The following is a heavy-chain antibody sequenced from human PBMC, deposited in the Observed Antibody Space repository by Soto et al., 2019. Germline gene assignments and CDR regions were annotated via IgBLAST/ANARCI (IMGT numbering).Heavy chain of an antibody. CDR2: IDPSDSYT. V-gene: IGHV5-10-1*01. J-gene: IGHJ6*01. Sequence: GEALKISCKCSGYIFTSYWIILVRQMPGKGLEWMGRIDPSDSYTNYSPSFKGHVTISADKSISTAYLQWSSLKASDTAMYYCARHNRTGRYYGMDVWGQRTTVTVSS. CDR1: GYIFTSYW. D-gene: IGHD2-8*02. CDR3: ARHNRTGRYYGMDV.